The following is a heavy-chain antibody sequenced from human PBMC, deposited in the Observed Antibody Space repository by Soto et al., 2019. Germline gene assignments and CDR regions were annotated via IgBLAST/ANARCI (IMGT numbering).Heavy chain of an antibody. D-gene: IGHD5-12*01. J-gene: IGHJ4*02. V-gene: IGHV3-7*01. Sequence: GGSLRLSCAASGFTFSSYWMSWVRQAPGKGLEWVANIKQDGSEKYYVDSVKGRFTISRDNAKNSLYLQMNSLRAEDTAVYYCARAFRFPNSGYKYWGQGTLVTVSS. CDR2: IKQDGSEK. CDR3: ARAFRFPNSGYKY. CDR1: GFTFSSYW.